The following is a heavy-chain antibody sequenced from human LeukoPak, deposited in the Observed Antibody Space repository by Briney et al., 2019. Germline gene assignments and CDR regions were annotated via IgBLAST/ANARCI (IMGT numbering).Heavy chain of an antibody. D-gene: IGHD3-22*01. V-gene: IGHV4-34*01. CDR1: GGSFSGTN. CDR2: INHSGST. J-gene: IGHJ4*02. CDR3: ASGITMIVH. Sequence: SETLSLTCAVYGGSFSGTNWGWFRHPQGKGLEWIGEINHSGSTNYNPSLKSRVTISVDTSKNQFSLKLSSVTAADTAVYYCASGITMIVHWGQGTLVTVSS.